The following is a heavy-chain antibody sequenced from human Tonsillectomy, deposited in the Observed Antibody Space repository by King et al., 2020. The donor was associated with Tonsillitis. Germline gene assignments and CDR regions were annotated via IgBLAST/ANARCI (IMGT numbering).Heavy chain of an antibody. CDR2: IRSKANNYAT. CDR1: GFTFSGSV. CDR3: TTQNDH. J-gene: IGHJ4*02. Sequence: VQLVESGGGLVQPGGSLKLSCVVSGFTFSGSVMHWVRQSSGKGLEWVGRIRSKANNYATAYAASVEGRFTISRDDSKNTAYLQMNSLKTEDTAVCYCTTQNDHWGQGTLVTVSS. V-gene: IGHV3-73*02.